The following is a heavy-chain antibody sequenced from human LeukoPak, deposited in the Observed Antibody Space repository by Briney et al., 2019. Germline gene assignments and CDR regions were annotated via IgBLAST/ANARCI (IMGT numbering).Heavy chain of an antibody. CDR1: GYTFTGYY. Sequence: ASVKVSCKASGYTFTGYYMRWVRQAPGQGLEWMGWIIPNNGGTNYAQKFQGRVTMTTDTSMSTAYMELSRLRAEDTAVYYCACGGITIFGGVPNGSGYNWFDPWGQGTLVTVSS. J-gene: IGHJ5*02. CDR2: IIPNNGGT. V-gene: IGHV1-2*02. D-gene: IGHD3-3*01. CDR3: ACGGITIFGGVPNGSGYNWFDP.